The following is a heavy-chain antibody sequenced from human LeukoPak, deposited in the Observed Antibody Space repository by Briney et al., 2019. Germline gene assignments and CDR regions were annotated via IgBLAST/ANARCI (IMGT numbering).Heavy chain of an antibody. CDR1: GYTFTGYY. CDR3: ARATPYYYDSSGYLLFDY. Sequence: ASVKVSCKASGYTFTGYYMHWVRQAPGQGREWMGWINPNSGGTNYAQKFQGRVTMTRDTSISTAYMELSRLRSDDTAVYYCARATPYYYDSSGYLLFDYWGQGTLVTVSS. J-gene: IGHJ4*02. V-gene: IGHV1-2*02. CDR2: INPNSGGT. D-gene: IGHD3-22*01.